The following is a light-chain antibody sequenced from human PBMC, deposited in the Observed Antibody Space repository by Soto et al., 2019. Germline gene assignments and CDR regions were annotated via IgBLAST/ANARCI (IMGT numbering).Light chain of an antibody. CDR2: DDT. CDR3: SSYTSSRTVV. CDR1: SSDVGGYNY. V-gene: IGLV2-14*03. J-gene: IGLJ2*01. Sequence: QSALTQPASVSGSPGQSVTISCTGTSSDVGGYNYVSWYQQHPGKAPKLMIFDDTRRPSGVSNRFSGSKSGTTASLTISGHPAEEEADYYCSSYTSSRTVVFGGGTKLTVL.